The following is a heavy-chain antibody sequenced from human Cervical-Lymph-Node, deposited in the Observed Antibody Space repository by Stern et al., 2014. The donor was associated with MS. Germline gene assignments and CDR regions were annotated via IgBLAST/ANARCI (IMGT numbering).Heavy chain of an antibody. J-gene: IGHJ4*02. CDR1: GASVSSGNYY. Sequence: VQLQESGPGLVKPSETLSLTCTVSGASVSSGNYYWSWIRQPPGKGLEWIGYVYHSGSTSYNPSLKSRVTISVDTSKNQFSLRLSSVTTADTAVYYCAESLLGDYKIDHWGQGTLVTVSS. V-gene: IGHV4-61*01. CDR3: AESLLGDYKIDH. CDR2: VYHSGST. D-gene: IGHD4-17*01.